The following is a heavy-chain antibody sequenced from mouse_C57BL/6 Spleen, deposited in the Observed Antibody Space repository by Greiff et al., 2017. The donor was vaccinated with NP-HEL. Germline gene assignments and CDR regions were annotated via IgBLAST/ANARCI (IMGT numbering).Heavy chain of an antibody. V-gene: IGHV1-81*01. J-gene: IGHJ2*01. Sequence: QVQLQQSGAELARPGASVKLSCKASGYTFTSSGISWVKQRTGQGLEWIGEIYPRSGNTYYNEKFKGKATLTADKSSSTAYMELRSLTSEDSAVYFCARSQTGTLFDYWGQGTTLTVSS. D-gene: IGHD4-1*01. CDR1: GYTFTSSG. CDR2: IYPRSGNT. CDR3: ARSQTGTLFDY.